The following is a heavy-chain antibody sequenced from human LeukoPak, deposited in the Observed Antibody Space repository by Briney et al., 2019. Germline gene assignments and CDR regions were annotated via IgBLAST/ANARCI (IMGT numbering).Heavy chain of an antibody. CDR2: INHSGST. CDR1: GGSFSGYY. V-gene: IGHV4-34*01. CDR3: ARQVGATIGDAFDI. D-gene: IGHD1-26*01. Sequence: SETLSLTCAVYGGSFSGYYWSWIRQPPGKGLEWIGEINHSGSTNYNPSLKSRVTISVDTSKNQFSLKLSSVTAADTAVYYCARQVGATIGDAFDIWGQGTMVTVSS. J-gene: IGHJ3*02.